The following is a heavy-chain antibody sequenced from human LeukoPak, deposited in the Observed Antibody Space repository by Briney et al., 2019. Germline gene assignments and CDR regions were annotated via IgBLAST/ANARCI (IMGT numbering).Heavy chain of an antibody. CDR3: AKDQIYCSSTRCYYFDY. CDR2: IIPIFGTA. D-gene: IGHD2-2*01. Sequence: ASVKVSCKASGGTFSSYAISWVRQAPGQGLEWMGGIIPIFGTANYAQKFQGRVTITADESTSTAYMELSSLRSEDTAVYYCAKDQIYCSSTRCYYFDYWGQGTLVTVSS. CDR1: GGTFSSYA. V-gene: IGHV1-69*01. J-gene: IGHJ4*02.